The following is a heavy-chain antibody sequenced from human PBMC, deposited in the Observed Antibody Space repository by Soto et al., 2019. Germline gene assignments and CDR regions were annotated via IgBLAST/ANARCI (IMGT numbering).Heavy chain of an antibody. CDR3: AKEGGLSGSYYISSSYYFDY. CDR2: ISYDGSNT. V-gene: IGHV3-30*18. Sequence: QVQLVESGGGVVQPGRSLRLSCVASGFTFSSYGMHWVRQAPGKGLEWVAIISYDGSNTYYADSVKGRFTISRDNCKNTMCLQMNSLRAEDTSVYYCAKEGGLSGSYYISSSYYFDYWGQGTLFTVSS. CDR1: GFTFSSYG. J-gene: IGHJ4*02. D-gene: IGHD1-26*01.